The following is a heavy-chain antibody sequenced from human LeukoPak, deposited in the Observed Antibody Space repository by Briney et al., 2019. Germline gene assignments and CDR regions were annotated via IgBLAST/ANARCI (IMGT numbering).Heavy chain of an antibody. CDR3: AKDRCSNGIGCYYYYMDV. Sequence: SGGTLRLSCAASGFTFSNYGMSWVRQAPGKGLEWVSAISGSGVTTYYADSVKGRFSISRDSSKNILYLQMNSLRAEDTAVYYCAKDRCSNGIGCYYYYMDVWGKGTTVTISS. CDR1: GFTFSNYG. V-gene: IGHV3-23*01. J-gene: IGHJ6*03. CDR2: ISGSGVTT. D-gene: IGHD2-8*01.